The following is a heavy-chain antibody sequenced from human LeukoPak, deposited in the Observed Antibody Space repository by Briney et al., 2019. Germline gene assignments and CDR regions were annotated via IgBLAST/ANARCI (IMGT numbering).Heavy chain of an antibody. V-gene: IGHV1-69*05. J-gene: IGHJ5*02. CDR1: GGTFSSYA. D-gene: IGHD4-17*01. Sequence: ASVKVSCKTSGGTFSSYAISWVRQAPGQGLEWMGRIIPSFGTANYAQKFQGRVTITTDESTSTAYMELSSLRSEDTAVYYCARDLAEHYGDNWFDPGAREHWSPSPQ. CDR2: IIPSFGTA. CDR3: ARDLAEHYGDNWFDP.